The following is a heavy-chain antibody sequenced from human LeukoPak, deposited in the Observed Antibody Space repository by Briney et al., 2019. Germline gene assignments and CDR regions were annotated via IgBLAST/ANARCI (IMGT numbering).Heavy chain of an antibody. D-gene: IGHD2-8*01. V-gene: IGHV3-53*01. CDR1: GFTVGSNY. J-gene: IGHJ6*02. Sequence: GGSLRLSCAASGFTVGSNYMSWVRQAPGKGLEWVSVIYSGGSTYYADSVKGRFTISRDNSKNTLYLQMNSLRAEDTAVYYCARVQAVDGYYYYGMDVWGQGTTVTVSS. CDR2: IYSGGST. CDR3: ARVQAVDGYYYYGMDV.